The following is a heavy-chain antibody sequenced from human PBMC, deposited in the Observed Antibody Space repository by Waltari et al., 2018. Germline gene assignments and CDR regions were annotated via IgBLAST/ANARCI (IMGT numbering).Heavy chain of an antibody. D-gene: IGHD3-22*01. CDR1: GFTVNNNY. Sequence: EVQLVESGGGLVQPGGSLRLSCAASGFTVNNNYMSWVRQAPGKGLEWVSVIYSGSSTYYADSGKGRFTIARDNSKNTLYLQMNSLRAEDTAVYYCARGIKARGSSGFYIMNPDYYYYSGMDVWGQGTTVTVSS. J-gene: IGHJ6*02. CDR3: ARGIKARGSSGFYIMNPDYYYYSGMDV. V-gene: IGHV3-66*02. CDR2: IYSGSST.